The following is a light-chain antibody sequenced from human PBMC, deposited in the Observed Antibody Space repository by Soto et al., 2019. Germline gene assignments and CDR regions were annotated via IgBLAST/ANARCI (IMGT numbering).Light chain of an antibody. Sequence: QSALTQPASVSGSPGQSIAISCTGTSSDVGGYNSVSWYQQYPGKAPKLMIHDVSNRPSGVSDRFSGSKSGNTASLTISGLQAEDEADYYCSSWTSSSSYVFGGGTKLTVL. J-gene: IGLJ1*01. CDR3: SSWTSSSSYV. CDR1: SSDVGGYNS. V-gene: IGLV2-14*01. CDR2: DVS.